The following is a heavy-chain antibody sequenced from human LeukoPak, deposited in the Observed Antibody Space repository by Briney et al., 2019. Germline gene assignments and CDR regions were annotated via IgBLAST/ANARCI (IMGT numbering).Heavy chain of an antibody. CDR2: IYSGGST. J-gene: IGHJ3*02. CDR3: AREGWNGDAFDI. CDR1: GSTVSSNY. Sequence: GGSPRLSCAASGSTVSSNYMSWVRQAPGKGLEWVSVIYSGGSTYYADSVKGRFTISRDNSKNTLYLQMNSLRAEDTAVYYCAREGWNGDAFDIWGQGTMVTVSS. D-gene: IGHD1-1*01. V-gene: IGHV3-66*01.